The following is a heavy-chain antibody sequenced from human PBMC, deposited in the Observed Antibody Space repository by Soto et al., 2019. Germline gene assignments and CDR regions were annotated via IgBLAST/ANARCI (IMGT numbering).Heavy chain of an antibody. CDR2: ISYDGSNK. D-gene: IGHD3-9*01. J-gene: IGHJ6*02. CDR3: ARDNDYDILTGYYYYYGMDV. V-gene: IGHV3-30-3*01. CDR1: GFTFRTYA. Sequence: QVQLVESGGGVVQPGRSLRLSCTVSGFTFRTYAMHWVRQAPGKGLEWVAVISYDGSNKYYADSVKGRFTISRDNSKNTLYLQMNSLRAEDTAVYYCARDNDYDILTGYYYYYGMDVWGQGTTVTVSS.